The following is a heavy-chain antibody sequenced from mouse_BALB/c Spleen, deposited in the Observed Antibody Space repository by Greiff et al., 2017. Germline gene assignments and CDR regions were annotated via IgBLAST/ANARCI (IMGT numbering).Heavy chain of an antibody. CDR3: ARHVITDYAMDY. V-gene: IGHV5-12-1*01. Sequence: EVQRVESGGGLVKPGGSLKLSCAASGFAFSSYDMSWVRQTPEKRLEWVAYISSGGGSTYYPDTVKGRFTISRDNAKNTLYLQMSSLKSEDTAMYYCARHVITDYAMDYWGQGTSVTVSS. D-gene: IGHD2-4*01. CDR2: ISSGGGST. CDR1: GFAFSSYD. J-gene: IGHJ4*01.